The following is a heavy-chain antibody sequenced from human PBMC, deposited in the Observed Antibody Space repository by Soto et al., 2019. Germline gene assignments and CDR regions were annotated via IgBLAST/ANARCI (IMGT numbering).Heavy chain of an antibody. CDR1: GVTFSSYT. Sequence: GASVKVSCKASGVTFSSYTISWVRQAPGQGLEWMGRIIPILGIANYAQKFQGRVTITADKSTSTAYMELSSLRSEDTAVYYFGVSSFDWYPLPYSYYWDVWGKGTTVPVS. J-gene: IGHJ6*03. CDR2: IIPILGIA. V-gene: IGHV1-69*02. D-gene: IGHD3-9*01. CDR3: GVSSFDWYPLPYSYYWDV.